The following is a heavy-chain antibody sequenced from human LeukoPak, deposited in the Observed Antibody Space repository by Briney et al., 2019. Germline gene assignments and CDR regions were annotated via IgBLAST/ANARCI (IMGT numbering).Heavy chain of an antibody. CDR1: GFTFSSYW. V-gene: IGHV3-7*01. CDR3: ARSIVSYGIFDY. J-gene: IGHJ4*02. Sequence: PGGSLRLSCAASGFTFSSYWMNWVRQAPGKGLEWVASINQDGSEKYYVDSVKGRFTISRDNAKNSLYLQMNSLRAEDTAVYYCARSIVSYGIFDYWGQGTLVTVSS. CDR2: INQDGSEK. D-gene: IGHD5-18*01.